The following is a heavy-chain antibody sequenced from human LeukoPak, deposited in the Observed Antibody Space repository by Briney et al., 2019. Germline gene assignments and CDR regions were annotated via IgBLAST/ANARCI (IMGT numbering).Heavy chain of an antibody. CDR3: AQAASGMSPTDY. D-gene: IGHD6-13*01. CDR2: ISSSGSTI. CDR1: GFTFSSYE. Sequence: PGGSLRLSCAASGFTFSSYEMNWVRQAPGKGLEWISYISSSGSTICYADSVKGRFIISRDNAKNSLYLQMNSLRAEDTAVYYCAQAASGMSPTDYWGQGTLVTVSS. V-gene: IGHV3-48*03. J-gene: IGHJ4*02.